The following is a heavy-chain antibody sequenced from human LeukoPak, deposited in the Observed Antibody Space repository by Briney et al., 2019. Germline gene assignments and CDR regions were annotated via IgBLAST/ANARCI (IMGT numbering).Heavy chain of an antibody. J-gene: IGHJ3*01. Sequence: SETLSLTCTVSGGSISSSSYYWGWIRQPPGKGLEWIGSIYYSGSTYYNPSLKSRVTISVDTSKNQFSLKLSSVTAADTAVYYCARHYSGSCGNAFDVWGQGTMVTVSS. CDR3: ARHYSGSCGNAFDV. CDR1: GGSISSSSYY. CDR2: IYYSGST. V-gene: IGHV4-39*01. D-gene: IGHD1-26*01.